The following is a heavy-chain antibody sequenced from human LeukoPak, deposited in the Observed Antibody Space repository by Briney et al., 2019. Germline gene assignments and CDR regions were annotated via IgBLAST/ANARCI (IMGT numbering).Heavy chain of an antibody. D-gene: IGHD2-8*02. Sequence: SETLSLTCNVSGASLSSYFWSWIRQPPGKGLEWIGYIYYDGYPNYSPSLGSRITISVEKSKSQFSLNLRSVTAADTALYFCAGTELGYCTVTGCPLESWGQGTLVTVSS. CDR1: GASLSSYF. V-gene: IGHV4-59*01. CDR2: IYYDGYP. CDR3: AGTELGYCTVTGCPLES. J-gene: IGHJ4*02.